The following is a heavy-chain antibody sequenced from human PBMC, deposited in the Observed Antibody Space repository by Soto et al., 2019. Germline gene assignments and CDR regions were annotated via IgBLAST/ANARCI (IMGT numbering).Heavy chain of an antibody. Sequence: DVQLVETGGGLIQPGGSLRLSCTAAGFAVSSNHMNWVRQTQGKGLEWVSVVYEGGGTHSGGGTYYADSVKGRFTISRDNSKNTVYLQMDNPRADDTAVYFCAREPQTHAAYGMAVWGKGTTVNVSS. J-gene: IGHJ6*04. CDR3: AREPQTHAAYGMAV. CDR1: GFAVSSNH. CDR2: VYEGGGTHSGGGT. V-gene: IGHV3-23*04. D-gene: IGHD2-15*01.